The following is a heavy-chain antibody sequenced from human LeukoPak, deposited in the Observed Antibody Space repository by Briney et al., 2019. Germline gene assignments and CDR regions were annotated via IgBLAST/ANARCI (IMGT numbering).Heavy chain of an antibody. J-gene: IGHJ4*02. CDR2: ISAYNGNT. V-gene: IGHV1-18*01. CDR3: ARDRRWYYDSSGYLPSSFDY. Sequence: GASVKVSCKASGYTFTSYGISWVRQAPGQGLEWMGWISAYNGNTNYAQKLQGRVTMTTDTSTSTAYMELRSLRSDDTAVYYCARDRRWYYDSSGYLPSSFDYWGQGTLVTVSS. D-gene: IGHD3-22*01. CDR1: GYTFTSYG.